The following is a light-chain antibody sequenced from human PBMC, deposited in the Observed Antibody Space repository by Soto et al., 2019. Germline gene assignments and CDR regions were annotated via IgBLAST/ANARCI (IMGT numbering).Light chain of an antibody. CDR1: QPISSW. V-gene: IGKV1-12*01. Sequence: IQVTQSPSSVSDSVGDRVTITCRASQPISSWLAWYQQKPGQPPNLLIYSASTLRSGVPSRFSGSESGTLFTLTITNLQPEDFATYYCQQASSFPLTFGGGTKVDIK. CDR3: QQASSFPLT. J-gene: IGKJ4*01. CDR2: SAS.